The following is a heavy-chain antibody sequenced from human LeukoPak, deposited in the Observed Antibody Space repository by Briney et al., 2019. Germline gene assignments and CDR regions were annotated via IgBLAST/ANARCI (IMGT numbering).Heavy chain of an antibody. V-gene: IGHV1-3*01. CDR3: ARASKSIAAADPRGDAFDI. CDR2: INAGNGNT. D-gene: IGHD6-13*01. CDR1: GYTFTSYA. Sequence: ASVKVSCKASGYTFTSYAMHWVRQAPGQRLEWMGWINAGNGNTKYSQKFQGRVTITRDTSASTAYMELSSLRSEDTAVYYCARASKSIAAADPRGDAFDIWGQGTMVTVSS. J-gene: IGHJ3*02.